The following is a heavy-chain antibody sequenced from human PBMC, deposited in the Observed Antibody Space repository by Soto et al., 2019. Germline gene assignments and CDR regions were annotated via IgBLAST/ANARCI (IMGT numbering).Heavy chain of an antibody. V-gene: IGHV5-10-1*01. CDR2: IDPSDSYT. CDR3: ASTVAGTDFDY. Sequence: GEPLKISCKGSGYSFTSYWISWVRQMPGKGLEWMGRIDPSDSYTNYSPSFQGHVTISADKSISTAYLQWSSLKASDTAMYYCASTVAGTDFDYWGQGTLVTVSS. J-gene: IGHJ4*02. CDR1: GYSFTSYW. D-gene: IGHD6-19*01.